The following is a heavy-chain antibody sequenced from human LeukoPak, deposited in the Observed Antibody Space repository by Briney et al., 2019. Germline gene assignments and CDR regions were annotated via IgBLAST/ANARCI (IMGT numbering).Heavy chain of an antibody. Sequence: SENLSRTCTVSGGSISSYYWSWIRQPAGKGLEWIGRIYTSGSTNYNPSLKSRVTMSVDTSKNQFSLKLSSVTAADTAVYYCARGRAYDSSGYYGYYFDYWGQGTLVTVSS. V-gene: IGHV4-4*07. D-gene: IGHD3-22*01. CDR3: ARGRAYDSSGYYGYYFDY. J-gene: IGHJ4*02. CDR1: GGSISSYY. CDR2: IYTSGST.